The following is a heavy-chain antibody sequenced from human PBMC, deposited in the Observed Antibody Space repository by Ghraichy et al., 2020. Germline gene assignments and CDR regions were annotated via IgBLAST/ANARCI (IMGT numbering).Heavy chain of an antibody. CDR2: IKSKTDGGTT. J-gene: IGHJ4*02. Sequence: GGSLRLSCAASGFTFSNAWMSWVRQAPGKGLEWVGRIKSKTDGGTTDYAAPVKGRFTISRDDSKNTLYLQMNSLKTEDTAVYYCTTDPPLSDLSPFDYWGQGTLVTVSS. V-gene: IGHV3-15*01. CDR1: GFTFSNAW. CDR3: TTDPPLSDLSPFDY. D-gene: IGHD3-3*01.